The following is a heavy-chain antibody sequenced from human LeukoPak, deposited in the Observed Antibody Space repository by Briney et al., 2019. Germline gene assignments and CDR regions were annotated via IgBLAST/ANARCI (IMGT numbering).Heavy chain of an antibody. D-gene: IGHD3-3*01. V-gene: IGHV1-2*02. Sequence: ASVKVSCKASGYTFTGYYMHWVRQAPGQGLEWMGWINPNSGGTNYAQKFQGRVTMTRDTSISTAYMELSRLRSDDTAVYYCARDHDFWSGYYGEIDYWGQGTLVTVSP. CDR1: GYTFTGYY. CDR3: ARDHDFWSGYYGEIDY. CDR2: INPNSGGT. J-gene: IGHJ4*02.